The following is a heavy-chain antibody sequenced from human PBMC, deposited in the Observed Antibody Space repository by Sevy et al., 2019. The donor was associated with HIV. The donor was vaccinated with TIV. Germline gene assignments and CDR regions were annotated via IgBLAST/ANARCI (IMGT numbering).Heavy chain of an antibody. CDR3: ARSPPVVVVPGAPSWFDP. J-gene: IGHJ5*02. CDR1: DGSFSGYY. CDR2: INASGST. Sequence: SETLSLTCAVHDGSFSGYYWNWIRQLPGKGLEWIGEINASGSTYYNPSLKSRVTSSVDTSKKQFSLKLNSVTAVDSAVYFCARSPPVVVVPGAPSWFDPWGQGTLVTVSS. D-gene: IGHD2-2*01. V-gene: IGHV4-34*01.